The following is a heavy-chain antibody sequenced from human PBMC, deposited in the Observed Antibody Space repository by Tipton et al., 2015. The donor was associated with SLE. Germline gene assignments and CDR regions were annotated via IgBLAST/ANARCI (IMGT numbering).Heavy chain of an antibody. CDR3: AKSFPENDAFDV. Sequence: QLVQSGGGLVQPGRSLRLSCTASGFTFDDYAMHWVRQAPGKGLEWVSGIGLNSDNRGYADSVKGRFTISRDNAKNSLYLQMNSLGTEDTALYFCAKSFPENDAFDVWGQGTMVTVSS. J-gene: IGHJ3*01. CDR1: GFTFDDYA. V-gene: IGHV3-9*01. D-gene: IGHD3-16*02. CDR2: IGLNSDNR.